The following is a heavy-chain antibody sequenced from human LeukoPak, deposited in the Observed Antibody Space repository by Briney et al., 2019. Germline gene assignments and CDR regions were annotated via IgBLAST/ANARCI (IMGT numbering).Heavy chain of an antibody. CDR3: AKGGSYYDDYFDY. V-gene: IGHV3-23*01. CDR2: ISGSGGST. Sequence: GGSLRLSCAVSGFTFSSYAMSWVRQAPGKGLEWVSAISGSGGSTYYADSVKGRFTISRDNSKNTLYLQMNGLRAEDTAVYYCAKGGSYYDDYFDYWGKGTLVTVSS. D-gene: IGHD1-26*01. CDR1: GFTFSSYA. J-gene: IGHJ4*02.